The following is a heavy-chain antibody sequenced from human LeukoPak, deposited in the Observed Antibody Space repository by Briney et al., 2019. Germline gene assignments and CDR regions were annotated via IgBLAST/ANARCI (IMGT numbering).Heavy chain of an antibody. CDR3: ARHYYYDSSGYSNFDY. V-gene: IGHV3-64*01. Sequence: GGSLRLSCAASGFTFSTYTMHWVRQAPGKGLEYVSAISSNGGTTYYANSVKGRFTISRDNSKNTLYLQMGSLRAEDMAVYYCARHYYYDSSGYSNFDYWGQGTLVTVSS. CDR2: ISSNGGTT. D-gene: IGHD3-22*01. CDR1: GFTFSTYT. J-gene: IGHJ4*02.